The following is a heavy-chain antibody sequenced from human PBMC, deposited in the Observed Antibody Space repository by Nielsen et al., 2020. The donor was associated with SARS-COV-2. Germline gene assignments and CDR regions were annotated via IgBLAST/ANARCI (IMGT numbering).Heavy chain of an antibody. J-gene: IGHJ6*02. CDR1: GFTFSSYW. V-gene: IGHV3-7*01. CDR3: ARGRNSYDYEHHYYYGMDV. Sequence: GGSLRLSCAASGFTFSSYWMSWVRQAPGKGLEWVANIKQDGSEKYYVDSVKGRFTISRDNAKNSLYLQMNSLRAEDTAVYYCARGRNSYDYEHHYYYGMDVWGQGTTVTVSS. CDR2: IKQDGSEK. D-gene: IGHD3-16*01.